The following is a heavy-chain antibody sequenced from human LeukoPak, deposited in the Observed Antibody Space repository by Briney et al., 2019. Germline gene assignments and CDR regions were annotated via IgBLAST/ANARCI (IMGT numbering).Heavy chain of an antibody. J-gene: IGHJ4*02. V-gene: IGHV3-23*01. Sequence: GGSLRLSCAASGFTFSSYAMSWVRQAPGKGLEWVSAISGSGSSTYYANPVKGRFTISRDNSKNTLYLQMNSLRAEDSAVYYCAKPYDGGGYYYGYWGQGTLVTVSS. CDR3: AKPYDGGGYYYGY. CDR1: GFTFSSYA. CDR2: ISGSGSST. D-gene: IGHD3-22*01.